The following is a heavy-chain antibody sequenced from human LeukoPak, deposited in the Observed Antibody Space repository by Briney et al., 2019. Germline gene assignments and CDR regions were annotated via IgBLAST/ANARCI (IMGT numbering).Heavy chain of an antibody. J-gene: IGHJ4*02. CDR2: FDPEDGET. D-gene: IGHD6-19*01. Sequence: ASVKVSCKVSGYTLTELSTHWVRQAPGKGLEWMGGFDPEDGETIYAQKFQGRVTMTEDTSTDTAYMELSSLRSEDTAVYYCATPESRYSSGWYYFDYWGQGTLVTVSS. CDR3: ATPESRYSSGWYYFDY. V-gene: IGHV1-24*01. CDR1: GYTLTELS.